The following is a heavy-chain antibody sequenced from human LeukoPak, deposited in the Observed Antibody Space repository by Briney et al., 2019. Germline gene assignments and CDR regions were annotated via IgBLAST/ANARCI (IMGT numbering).Heavy chain of an antibody. CDR3: ASRASCGGDCYQFDY. J-gene: IGHJ4*02. V-gene: IGHV3-21*01. CDR2: ISSSGSYI. CDR1: GFTFSNYN. D-gene: IGHD2-21*02. Sequence: GGSLRLSCAASGFTFSNYNMNWVRQAQGKGLEWVSSISSSGSYIYYADSMKGRFTISRDNAKNSLYLQMNSLRAEDTAVYYCASRASCGGDCYQFDYWGQGTLVTVSS.